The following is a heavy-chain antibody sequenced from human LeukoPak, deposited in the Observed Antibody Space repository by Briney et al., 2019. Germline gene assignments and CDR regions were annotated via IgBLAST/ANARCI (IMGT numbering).Heavy chain of an antibody. CDR2: IWYDGSNK. D-gene: IGHD6-13*01. CDR3: AREGTAAAGKRRSSQFDY. J-gene: IGHJ4*02. CDR1: GFTFSSYG. V-gene: IGHV3-33*01. Sequence: GGSLRLSCAASGFTFSSYGMHWVRQAPGKGLEWVAVIWYDGSNKYYADSVKGRFTISRDHSKNTLYLQMSSLRAEDTAVYYCAREGTAAAGKRRSSQFDYWGQGTLVTVSS.